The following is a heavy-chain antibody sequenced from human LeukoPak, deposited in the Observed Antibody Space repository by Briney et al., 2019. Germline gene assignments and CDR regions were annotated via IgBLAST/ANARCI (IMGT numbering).Heavy chain of an antibody. J-gene: IGHJ6*02. CDR1: GYTFTSYA. Sequence: ASVKVSCKASGYTFTSYAMHWVRQAPGQRLEWMGWINAGNGNTKYSQKFQGRVTITRDTSASTAYMELSSLRSEDTAVYYCARDRPAATGVYYYYGMDVWGQGTTVTVSS. CDR3: ARDRPAATGVYYYYGMDV. D-gene: IGHD2-2*01. CDR2: INAGNGNT. V-gene: IGHV1-3*01.